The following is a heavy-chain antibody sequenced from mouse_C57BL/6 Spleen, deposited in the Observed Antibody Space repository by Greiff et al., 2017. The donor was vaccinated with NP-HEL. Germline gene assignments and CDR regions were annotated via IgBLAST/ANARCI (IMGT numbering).Heavy chain of an antibody. CDR1: GYTFTSYG. V-gene: IGHV1-81*01. CDR3: ARSYCGPIDY. Sequence: QVQLQQSGAELARPGASVKLSCKASGYTFTSYGISWVKQRPGQGLEWIGEIYPRSGNTYYNEKFKGKATLTVDKSSSTVYMGLRSLTSEDSAVYFCARSYCGPIDYWGQGTTLTVSA. D-gene: IGHD1-1*01. CDR2: IYPRSGNT. J-gene: IGHJ2*01.